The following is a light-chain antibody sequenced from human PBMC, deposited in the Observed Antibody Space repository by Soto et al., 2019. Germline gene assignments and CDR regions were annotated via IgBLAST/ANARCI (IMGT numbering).Light chain of an antibody. V-gene: IGKV3-15*01. CDR3: QQYNRGPVT. CDR1: QSVSNN. CDR2: GAS. Sequence: EIVLTQSPGTLSLSPWERATLSCRASQSVSNNYLAWYQQKPGQAPRLLIYGASTRATGIPARFSGSGSGTEFTLTISSLQSEDFAVYYCQQYNRGPVTFGQGTTVDIK. J-gene: IGKJ1*01.